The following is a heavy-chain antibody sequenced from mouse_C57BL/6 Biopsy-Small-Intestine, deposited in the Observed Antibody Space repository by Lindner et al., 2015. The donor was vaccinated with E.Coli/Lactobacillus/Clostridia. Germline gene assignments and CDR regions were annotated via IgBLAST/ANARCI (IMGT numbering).Heavy chain of an antibody. Sequence: VQLQESGPELVKPGASVKISCKASGYSFTDYSVNWVRQSNGKSLDWIGIFNPSSGISSYNQKFKGKATLIVDQSSSTAYMHLNSLTSEDSAVYYCASNYYGSSPFAYWGQGTLVTVAA. CDR1: GYSFTDYS. CDR2: FNPSSGIS. D-gene: IGHD1-1*01. CDR3: ASNYYGSSPFAY. J-gene: IGHJ3*01. V-gene: IGHV1-39*01.